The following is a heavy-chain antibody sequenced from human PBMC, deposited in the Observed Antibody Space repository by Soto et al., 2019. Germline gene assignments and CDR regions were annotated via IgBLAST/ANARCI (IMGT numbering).Heavy chain of an antibody. Sequence: SETLSLTCTVSGGSISSYYWSWIRQPPGKGLEWIGYIYYSGSTNYNPSLKSRVTISVDTSKNQFSLKLSSVTAADTAVYYCARGYSYGYDFDYWGQGTLVTDSS. CDR3: ARGYSYGYDFDY. V-gene: IGHV4-59*01. D-gene: IGHD5-18*01. CDR2: IYYSGST. J-gene: IGHJ4*02. CDR1: GGSISSYY.